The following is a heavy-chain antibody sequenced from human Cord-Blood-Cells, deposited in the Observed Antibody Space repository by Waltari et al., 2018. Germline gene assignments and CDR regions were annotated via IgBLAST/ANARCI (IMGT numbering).Heavy chain of an antibody. CDR3: ARITWGNYWYFDL. J-gene: IGHJ2*01. CDR1: GYSLSSGYY. Sequence: QVQLQESGPGLVKPSETLSLTCAVSGYSLSSGYYWGWIRQPPGKGLEWIGSIYHSGSTYYNPSLKSRVTISVDTSKNQFSLKLSSVTAADTAVYYCARITWGNYWYFDLWGRGTLVTVSS. D-gene: IGHD7-27*01. CDR2: IYHSGST. V-gene: IGHV4-38-2*01.